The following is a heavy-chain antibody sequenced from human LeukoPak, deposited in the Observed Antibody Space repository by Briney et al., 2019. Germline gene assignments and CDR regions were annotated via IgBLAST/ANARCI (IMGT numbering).Heavy chain of an antibody. Sequence: PSETLSLTCTVSGGSISSYYWSWIRQPPGKGLEWIGRIYTSGSTNYNPSLKSRVTISVDTSKNQFSLKLSSVTAADTAVYYCARGLPVGFGELSFLDLWGQGTLVTVSS. J-gene: IGHJ5*02. CDR3: ARGLPVGFGELSFLDL. V-gene: IGHV4-4*08. D-gene: IGHD3-10*01. CDR1: GGSISSYY. CDR2: IYTSGST.